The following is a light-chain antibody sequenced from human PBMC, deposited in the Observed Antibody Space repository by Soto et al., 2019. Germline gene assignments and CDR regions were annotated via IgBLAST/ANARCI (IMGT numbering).Light chain of an antibody. V-gene: IGKV1-6*01. CDR1: QGIGHD. J-gene: IGKJ1*01. CDR3: LQEYSYPRT. CDR2: AAS. Sequence: AIQMTQSPSSLSASVGDRVTITCRASQGIGHDLGWYQQKPGKAPKLLIYAASILQSGVPSRFSGSGSGTDFTLTVSSLQPEDFATYYFLQEYSYPRTFGQGTKVEIK.